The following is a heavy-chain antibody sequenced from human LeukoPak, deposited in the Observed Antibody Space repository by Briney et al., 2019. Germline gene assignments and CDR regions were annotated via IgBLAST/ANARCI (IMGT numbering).Heavy chain of an antibody. V-gene: IGHV3-74*01. D-gene: IGHD3-22*01. Sequence: PGGSLRLSCAASGFTFSSYWMHWVRQAPGKGLLWVSRINSDGSSTSYADSVKGRFTVSRDNAKNTLYLQMNSLRAEDTAVYYCARAYDSTFPHYYYMDVWGKGTTVTISS. CDR3: ARAYDSTFPHYYYMDV. CDR2: INSDGSST. CDR1: GFTFSSYW. J-gene: IGHJ6*03.